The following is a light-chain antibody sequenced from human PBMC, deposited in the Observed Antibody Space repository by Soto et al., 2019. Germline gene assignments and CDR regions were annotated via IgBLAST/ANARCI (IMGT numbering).Light chain of an antibody. Sequence: AVNKSPATLSVSPGDKVSLSCLANQTISNMLAWYQQKPGQAPRLLIYAASTRATGVSARFSGSGSGTEFTLTISSLQSEDFTTYYCQYYNNWLATFGGGTKVDIK. CDR3: QYYNNWLAT. V-gene: IGKV3-15*01. J-gene: IGKJ4*01. CDR2: AAS. CDR1: QTISNM.